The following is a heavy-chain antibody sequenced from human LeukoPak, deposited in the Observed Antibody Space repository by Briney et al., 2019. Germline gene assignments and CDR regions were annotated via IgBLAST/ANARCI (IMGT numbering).Heavy chain of an antibody. Sequence: GGSLRLSCAASGFTVSSNYMSWVRQAPGKGLEWVSVIYSGGSTYYADSVKGRFTISRDNAKNSLYLQMNSLRAEDTAVYYCARGPKGYYDILTGYYTAAFDIWAQGTMVTVSS. J-gene: IGHJ3*02. CDR3: ARGPKGYYDILTGYYTAAFDI. V-gene: IGHV3-66*01. D-gene: IGHD3-9*01. CDR2: IYSGGST. CDR1: GFTVSSNY.